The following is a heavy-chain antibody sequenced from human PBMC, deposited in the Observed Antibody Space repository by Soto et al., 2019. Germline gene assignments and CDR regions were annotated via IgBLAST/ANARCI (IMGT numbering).Heavy chain of an antibody. J-gene: IGHJ4*02. CDR1: GFTFTSSA. CDR3: AALYDSSGLPIDY. CDR2: IVVGSGNT. D-gene: IGHD3-22*01. Sequence: EASVKVSCKASGFTFTSSAAQWVRQARGQRLEWIGWIVVGSGNTNYAQKFQERVTITRDMSTSTAYMELSSLRSEDTAVYYCAALYDSSGLPIDYWGQGTLVTVSS. V-gene: IGHV1-58*01.